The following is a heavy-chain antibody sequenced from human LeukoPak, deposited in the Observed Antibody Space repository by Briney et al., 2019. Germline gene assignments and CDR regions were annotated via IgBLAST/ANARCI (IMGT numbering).Heavy chain of an antibody. CDR3: PRHVEVCSFGACYWTTFHC. CDR1: GFTFSNYG. Sequence: PGGSLRLSCAASGFTFSNYGMMWVRPAPGRGLEWWTTISRGGSSTYYADSVKGPFTISRDRSRDTLYLQMNSLRAEDPTLYYCPRHVEVCSFGACYWTTFHCWGQGTLVTLSS. J-gene: IGHJ4*02. CDR2: ISRGGSST. D-gene: IGHD2-21*02. V-gene: IGHV3-23*01.